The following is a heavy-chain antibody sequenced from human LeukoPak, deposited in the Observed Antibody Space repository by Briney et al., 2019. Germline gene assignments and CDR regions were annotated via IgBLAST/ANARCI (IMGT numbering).Heavy chain of an antibody. D-gene: IGHD4-23*01. V-gene: IGHV3-21*01. CDR2: ISNSSSYI. CDR3: ARDKGVTIPYFFDY. Sequence: GGSLRLSCAASGFTFNNYSMNWVRQAPGKGLEWVSSISNSSSYIYYADSVKGRFTISRDNAKNSLYLQMNSLRAEDTAVYYCARDKGVTIPYFFDYWGQGTLVTVSS. CDR1: GFTFNNYS. J-gene: IGHJ4*02.